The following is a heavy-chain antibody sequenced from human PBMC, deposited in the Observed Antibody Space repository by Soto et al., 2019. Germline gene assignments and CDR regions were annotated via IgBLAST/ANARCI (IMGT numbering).Heavy chain of an antibody. CDR3: ERDLGYYASDGYFDY. J-gene: IGHJ4*02. D-gene: IGHD3-22*01. CDR1: GFSFSDYY. V-gene: IGHV3-11*01. Sequence: GGSLRISCAGSGFSFSDYYMSWIRQAPGKGLEWVSYISSSGDIIYYADSVKGRFTISRDNAKNSLYLQMNSLRAEDTAVYYCERDLGYYASDGYFDYWGQGPWSPSPQ. CDR2: ISSSGDII.